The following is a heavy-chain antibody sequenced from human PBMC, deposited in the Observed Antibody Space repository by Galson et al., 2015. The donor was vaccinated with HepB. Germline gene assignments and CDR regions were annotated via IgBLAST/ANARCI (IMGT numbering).Heavy chain of an antibody. J-gene: IGHJ6*02. Sequence: SLRLSCAASGFTFSSYAMHWVRQAPGKGLEWVAVISYDGSNKYYADSVKGRFTISRDNSKNTLYLQMNSLRAEDTAVYYCARGPPTIVVVPAAGGMDVWGQGTTVTVSS. D-gene: IGHD2-2*01. CDR3: ARGPPTIVVVPAAGGMDV. V-gene: IGHV3-30-3*01. CDR1: GFTFSSYA. CDR2: ISYDGSNK.